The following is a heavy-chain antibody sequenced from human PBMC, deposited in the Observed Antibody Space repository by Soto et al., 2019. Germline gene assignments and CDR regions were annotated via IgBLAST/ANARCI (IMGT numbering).Heavy chain of an antibody. V-gene: IGHV3-21*01. CDR3: AREYYDFWSGYPEPYYYGMDV. Sequence: PGGSLRLSCAASGFTFSSYSMNWVRQAPGKGLEWVSSISSSSSYIYYADSVKGRFTISRDNAKNSLYLQMNSLRAEDTAVYYCAREYYDFWSGYPEPYYYGMDVWGQGTTVTASS. D-gene: IGHD3-3*01. J-gene: IGHJ6*02. CDR1: GFTFSSYS. CDR2: ISSSSSYI.